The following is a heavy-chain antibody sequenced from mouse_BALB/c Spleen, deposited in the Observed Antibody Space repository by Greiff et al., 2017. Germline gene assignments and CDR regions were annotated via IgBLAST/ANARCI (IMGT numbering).Heavy chain of an antibody. CDR1: GFNIKDTY. CDR2: IYPANGNT. D-gene: IGHD2-4*01. CDR3: AYDYAGLAY. V-gene: IGHV14-3*02. J-gene: IGHJ3*01. Sequence: EVQLQQSGAELVKPGASVKLSCTASGFNIKDTYMHWVKQRPEQGLEWIGRIYPANGNTKYDPKFQGKATTTADTSSNTASLQLRRLTSEDTAVYYGAYDYAGLAYWGQGTLVTVSA.